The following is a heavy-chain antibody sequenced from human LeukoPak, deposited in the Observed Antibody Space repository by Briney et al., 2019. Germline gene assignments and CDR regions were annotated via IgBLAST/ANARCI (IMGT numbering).Heavy chain of an antibody. CDR2: IYYSGST. V-gene: IGHV4-59*01. D-gene: IGHD3-10*01. Sequence: SETLSLTCTVSGGSISGYYWSWIRQPPGKGLEWIGNIYYSGSTNYNPSLKSRVTISVDTSKKQFSLKQSSVIAADTAVYYCARSYYGYHGSGSYYSLDYWGQGTLVTVSS. CDR1: GGSISGYY. J-gene: IGHJ4*02. CDR3: ARSYYGYHGSGSYYSLDY.